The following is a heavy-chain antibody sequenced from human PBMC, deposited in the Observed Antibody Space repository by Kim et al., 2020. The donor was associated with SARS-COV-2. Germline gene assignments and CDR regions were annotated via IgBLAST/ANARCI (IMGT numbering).Heavy chain of an antibody. J-gene: IGHJ4*01. CDR1: GFTFSSYG. CDR2: ISYDGSNK. V-gene: IGHV3-30*18. Sequence: GGSLRLSCAASGFTFSSYGIHWVRQAPGKGLEWVTLISYDGSNKYYADSVKGRFTISRDNSKNTLYLQMNSLRAEDTAVYYCAKGGIWSAYRRYYFDYWG. D-gene: IGHD3-3*01. CDR3: AKGGIWSAYRRYYFDY.